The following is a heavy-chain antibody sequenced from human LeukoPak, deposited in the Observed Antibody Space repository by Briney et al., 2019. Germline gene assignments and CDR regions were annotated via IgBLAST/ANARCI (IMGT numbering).Heavy chain of an antibody. CDR1: GYSISSGYY. V-gene: IGHV4-61*02. Sequence: SETLSLTCTVSGYSISSGYYWCWIRQPAGKGLEWIGRIYTSGSTNYNPSLKSRVTISVDTSKNQFSLKLSFVTAADTAVYYCARWSKGGSYSWWGQGTLVTVSS. CDR3: ARWSKGGSYSW. CDR2: IYTSGST. J-gene: IGHJ4*02. D-gene: IGHD1-26*01.